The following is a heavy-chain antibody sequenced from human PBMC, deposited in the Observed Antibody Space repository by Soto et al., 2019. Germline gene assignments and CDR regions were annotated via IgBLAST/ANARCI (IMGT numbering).Heavy chain of an antibody. J-gene: IGHJ6*02. CDR2: IIPILGIA. V-gene: IGHV1-69*02. D-gene: IGHD6-13*01. CDR1: GGTFSSYT. Sequence: QVQLVQSGAEVKKPGSSVKVSCKASGGTFSSYTIIWVRQAPGQGLEWMGRIIPILGIANYAQKFQGRVTITADKSTSTAYMELSSLRSEDTAVYYCARAWYSSSWYGGGYYYYGMDVWGQGTTVTVSS. CDR3: ARAWYSSSWYGGGYYYYGMDV.